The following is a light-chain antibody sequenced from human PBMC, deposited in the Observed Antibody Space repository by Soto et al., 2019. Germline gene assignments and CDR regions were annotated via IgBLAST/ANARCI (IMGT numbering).Light chain of an antibody. Sequence: DIQMTQSPSTLSASVGDRVTITCRASQSISSWLAWYQQKPGKAPKLLIYKASNFESGVPSRFSGSGSGTEFTLTISSLQPDDFATYYCQQYSGFPYTLGQGTKLAIK. V-gene: IGKV1-5*03. CDR1: QSISSW. CDR3: QQYSGFPYT. CDR2: KAS. J-gene: IGKJ2*01.